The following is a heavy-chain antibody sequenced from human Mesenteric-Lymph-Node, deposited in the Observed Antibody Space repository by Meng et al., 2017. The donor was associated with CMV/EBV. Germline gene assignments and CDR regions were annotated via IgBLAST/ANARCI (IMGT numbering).Heavy chain of an antibody. J-gene: IGHJ6*02. CDR2: IYKSGRT. V-gene: IGHV4-30-4*08. Sequence: SETLSLTCTVSGGSITSGDYYWTWIRQPPGKGLEWIGYIYKSGRTYYNPSLKSRASISIDDSKNQFSLNLISVTAADTAVYYCARASDYDFWSGSYFYYYCMDVWGQGTTVTVSS. CDR3: ARASDYDFWSGSYFYYYCMDV. CDR1: GGSITSGDYY. D-gene: IGHD3-3*01.